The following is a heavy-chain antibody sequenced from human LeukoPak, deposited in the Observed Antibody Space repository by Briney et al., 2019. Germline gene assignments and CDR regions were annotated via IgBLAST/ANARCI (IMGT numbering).Heavy chain of an antibody. D-gene: IGHD3-9*01. CDR2: FSYSGST. CDR1: CGSISSYY. CDR3: AREYYDILTGYSNYNWFDP. J-gene: IGHJ5*02. V-gene: IGHV4-59*01. Sequence: PAETLSLTCTVSCGSISSYYWSLIRQPPGGGLEWIGYFSYSGSTIYNPSLKSRVTISVDTSKNPFSLKLSSVTAADTAVYYCAREYYDILTGYSNYNWFDPWGQGTLVTVSS.